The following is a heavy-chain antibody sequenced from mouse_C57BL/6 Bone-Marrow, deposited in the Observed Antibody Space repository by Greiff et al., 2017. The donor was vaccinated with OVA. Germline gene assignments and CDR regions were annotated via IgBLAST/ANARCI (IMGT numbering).Heavy chain of an antibody. CDR1: GFSLTSYA. CDR3: ARGTYDGYYVYAMDY. Sequence: VKLMESGPGLVAPSQSLSITCTVSGFSLTSYAISWVRQPPGKGLEWLGVIWTGGGTNYNSAHKSRLSISKDNSKSQVFLKMNSLQTDDTARYYCARGTYDGYYVYAMDYWGQGTSVTVSS. J-gene: IGHJ4*01. D-gene: IGHD2-3*01. CDR2: IWTGGGT. V-gene: IGHV2-9-1*01.